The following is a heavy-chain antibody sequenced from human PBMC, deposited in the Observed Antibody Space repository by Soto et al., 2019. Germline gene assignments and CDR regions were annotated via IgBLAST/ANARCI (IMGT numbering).Heavy chain of an antibody. Sequence: GGSLRLSCAASGFTFSSYGMHWVRQAPGKGLEWVAVIWYDGSNKYYADSVKGRFTISRDNSKNTLYLQMNSLRAEDTAVYYCARFDSSGYYYDQHYYYGMGVWGQGTTVTVSS. V-gene: IGHV3-33*01. D-gene: IGHD3-22*01. CDR2: IWYDGSNK. J-gene: IGHJ6*02. CDR1: GFTFSSYG. CDR3: ARFDSSGYYYDQHYYYGMGV.